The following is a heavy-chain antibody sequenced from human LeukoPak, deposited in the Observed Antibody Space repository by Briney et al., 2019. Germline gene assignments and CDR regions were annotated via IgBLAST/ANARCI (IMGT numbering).Heavy chain of an antibody. CDR1: GLAFSSYS. V-gene: IGHV3-21*01. D-gene: IGHD6-13*01. Sequence: GGSLRLSCAASGLAFSSYSMNWVRQAPGKGLEWVSSISSSSSYIYYADSVKGRFTISRDNAKSSLYLQMNSLRAEDTAVYYCAVGTYSTVDYWGQGTLVTVSS. CDR3: AVGTYSTVDY. CDR2: ISSSSSYI. J-gene: IGHJ4*02.